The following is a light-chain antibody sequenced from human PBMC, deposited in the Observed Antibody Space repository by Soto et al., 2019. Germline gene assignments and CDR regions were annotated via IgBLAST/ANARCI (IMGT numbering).Light chain of an antibody. J-gene: IGKJ5*01. Sequence: DIPMTQSPSTLYAPVGDRVTIPCRASQSISSWLAWYQQKPGKAPKLLIYDASSLESGVPSRFSGSGSGTEFTLSISSLQPDDSATYYCQQCNRYPITFAQGTRLEFK. CDR3: QQCNRYPIT. CDR1: QSISSW. V-gene: IGKV1-5*01. CDR2: DAS.